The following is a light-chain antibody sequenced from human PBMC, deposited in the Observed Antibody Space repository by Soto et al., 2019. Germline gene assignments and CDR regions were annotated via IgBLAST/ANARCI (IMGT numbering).Light chain of an antibody. Sequence: AIRMTQSPSSLSASTGDRVTITCRASQGISSYLAWYQQKPGKAPKLLIYAASTLQSGVPSRFSGSGSGTDFTLTSSCLQAEDVATYYGQQYYSYPLTFGGGTKVEIK. V-gene: IGKV1-8*01. CDR3: QQYYSYPLT. J-gene: IGKJ4*01. CDR1: QGISSY. CDR2: AAS.